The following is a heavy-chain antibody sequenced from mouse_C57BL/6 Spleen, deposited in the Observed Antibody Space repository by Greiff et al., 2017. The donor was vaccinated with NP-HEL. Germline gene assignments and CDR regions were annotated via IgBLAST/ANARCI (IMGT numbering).Heavy chain of an antibody. CDR3: AREGYYYGSSDY. V-gene: IGHV1-82*01. CDR2: IYPGDGDT. D-gene: IGHD1-1*01. J-gene: IGHJ2*01. CDR1: GYAFSSSW. Sequence: VQVVESGPELVKPGASVKISCKASGYAFSSSWMNWVKQRPGKGLEWIGRIYPGDGDTNYNGKFKGKATLTADKSSSTAYMQLSSLTSEDSAVYFCAREGYYYGSSDYWGQGTTLTVSS.